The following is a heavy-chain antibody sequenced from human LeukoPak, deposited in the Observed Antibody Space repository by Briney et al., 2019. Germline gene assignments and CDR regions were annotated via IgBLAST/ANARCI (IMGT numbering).Heavy chain of an antibody. V-gene: IGHV3-30*18. D-gene: IGHD5-12*01. Sequence: GGSLRLSCAASGFTFSSYGMHWVRQAPGKGLEWVAVISYDGSNKYYADSVKGRFTISRDNSKNTLYLQMNSLRAEDTAVYYCAKDEEGGYDFGGGDWGQGTLVTVSS. CDR2: ISYDGSNK. CDR1: GFTFSSYG. J-gene: IGHJ4*02. CDR3: AKDEEGGYDFGGGD.